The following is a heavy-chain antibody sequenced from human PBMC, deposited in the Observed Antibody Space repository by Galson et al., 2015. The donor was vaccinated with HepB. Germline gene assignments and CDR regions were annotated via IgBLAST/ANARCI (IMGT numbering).Heavy chain of an antibody. CDR1: GFTFSSYW. V-gene: IGHV3-7*03. CDR3: ARDGRYSGILPDY. J-gene: IGHJ4*02. Sequence: SLRLSCAASGFTFSSYWMSWVRQAPGKGLEWVANIKQDGSEKYYVDPVKGRFTISRDNAKNSLYLQMNSLRAEDTAVYYCARDGRYSGILPDYWGQGTLVTVSS. CDR2: IKQDGSEK. D-gene: IGHD1-26*01.